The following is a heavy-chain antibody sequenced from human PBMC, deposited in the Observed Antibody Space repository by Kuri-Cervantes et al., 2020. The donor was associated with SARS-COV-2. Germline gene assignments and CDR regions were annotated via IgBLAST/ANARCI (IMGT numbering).Heavy chain of an antibody. D-gene: IGHD4-17*01. J-gene: IGHJ4*02. CDR1: GDSVSSRY. CDR2: IYNTGST. Sequence: SETLSLTCTVSGDSVSSRYWSWIRQPPGKGLEYIAYIYNTGSTNYNPSFKSRVTISVDTSKNQFSLRLNSVTAADTAVYYCARGINDYADYGLDYWGQGTLVTVSS. CDR3: ARGINDYADYGLDY. V-gene: IGHV4-59*02.